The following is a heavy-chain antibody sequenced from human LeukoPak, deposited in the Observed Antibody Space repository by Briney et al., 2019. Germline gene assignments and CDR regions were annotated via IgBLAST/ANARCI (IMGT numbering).Heavy chain of an antibody. J-gene: IGHJ4*02. V-gene: IGHV3-33*06. D-gene: IGHD5-18*01. CDR2: RWYDGSYK. Sequence: GGSLRLSCVASGFTFSNYGMHWVRQAPGKGLDWVAVRWYDGSYKYYADSVKGRFTISRENPKNTLYLQMDSLRAEDTAIYYCAKVVQYTASTDTGLDYWGQGTLVTVSS. CDR1: GFTFSNYG. CDR3: AKVVQYTASTDTGLDY.